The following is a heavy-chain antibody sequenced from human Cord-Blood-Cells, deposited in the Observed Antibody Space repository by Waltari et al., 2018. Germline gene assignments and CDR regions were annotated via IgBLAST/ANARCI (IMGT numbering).Heavy chain of an antibody. CDR2: MNPNSGKT. CDR3: ARGGYCSSTSCSWFDP. D-gene: IGHD2-2*01. Sequence: QVQLVQSGAEVKKPGASVKVSCKASGYTFTSSDINWVRQATGQGLEWMGWMNPNSGKTGYATKCQGRVTMTRNTSISTAYMELSSLRSEDTAVYYCARGGYCSSTSCSWFDPWGQGTLVTVSS. J-gene: IGHJ5*02. CDR1: GYTFTSSD. V-gene: IGHV1-8*01.